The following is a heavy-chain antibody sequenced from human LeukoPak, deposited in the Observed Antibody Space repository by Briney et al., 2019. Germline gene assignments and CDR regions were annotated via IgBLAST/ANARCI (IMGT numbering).Heavy chain of an antibody. CDR2: INPNSGGT. Sequence: ASVKVSCKASGYTFTGYYMHWVRQAPGQGLEWMGWINPNSGGTNYAQKFQGRVTMTRDTSISTAYMELSRLRSDDTAVYYCARDRKWELLRGGWFDPWGQGTLVTVS. CDR1: GYTFTGYY. CDR3: ARDRKWELLRGGWFDP. J-gene: IGHJ5*02. V-gene: IGHV1-2*02. D-gene: IGHD1-26*01.